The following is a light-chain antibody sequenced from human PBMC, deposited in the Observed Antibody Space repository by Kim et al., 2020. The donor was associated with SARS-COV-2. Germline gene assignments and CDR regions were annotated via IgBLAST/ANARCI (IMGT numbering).Light chain of an antibody. CDR3: QQYDVHPET. V-gene: IGKV1-5*03. Sequence: ASVGDRVTISCRASQNIHIWLAWFQQKPGKAPRVLMYKASTLESGVPSRFSGSGSGTEFTLTINSLQPDDFATYYCQQYDVHPETFGQGTKVDIK. J-gene: IGKJ1*01. CDR2: KAS. CDR1: QNIHIW.